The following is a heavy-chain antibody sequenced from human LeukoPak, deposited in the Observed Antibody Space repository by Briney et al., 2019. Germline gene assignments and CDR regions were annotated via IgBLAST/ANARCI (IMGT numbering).Heavy chain of an antibody. J-gene: IGHJ6*04. CDR3: ARNQMTTVTGFYYYGMDV. Sequence: PSGTLSLTCAVSGGSISSSNWWSWVRQPPGKGLEWIGEIFHSGSTNYNPSLQSRVTMSVDESKNQFSLKLSSVTAADTAVYYCARNQMTTVTGFYYYGMDVWGKGTTVTVSS. D-gene: IGHD4-17*01. V-gene: IGHV4-4*02. CDR1: GGSISSSNW. CDR2: IFHSGST.